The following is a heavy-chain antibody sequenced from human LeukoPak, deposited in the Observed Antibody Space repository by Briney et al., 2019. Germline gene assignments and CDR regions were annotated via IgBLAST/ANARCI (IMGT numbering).Heavy chain of an antibody. J-gene: IGHJ4*02. Sequence: GGSLRLSCAASGFTFSGYWMHWVRQAPGKGLVWISRINSDGSSTSYADSVKGRFTISRDNAKNTLYLQMNSLRAEDTAVYYCARDLGGYDFDYWGQGTLVTVSS. CDR3: ARDLGGYDFDY. CDR1: GFTFSGYW. CDR2: INSDGSST. D-gene: IGHD5-12*01. V-gene: IGHV3-74*01.